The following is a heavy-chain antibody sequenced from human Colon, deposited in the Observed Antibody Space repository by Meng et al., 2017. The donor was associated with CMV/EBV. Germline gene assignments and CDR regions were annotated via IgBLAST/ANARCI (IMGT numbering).Heavy chain of an antibody. V-gene: IGHV3-30*02. CDR3: VRDNARVQGNIPILVVPQGFDY. Sequence: GESLKISCETSGFILSLYDIHWVRQAPGKGLEWVAFTRYDGNYERYIDAVKGRYTISRDKSKSTVYLQMNSLRGEDTAVYYCVRDNARVQGNIPILVVPQGFDYWGQGTVVTVSS. J-gene: IGHJ4*02. CDR2: TRYDGNYE. D-gene: IGHD3-22*01. CDR1: GFILSLYD.